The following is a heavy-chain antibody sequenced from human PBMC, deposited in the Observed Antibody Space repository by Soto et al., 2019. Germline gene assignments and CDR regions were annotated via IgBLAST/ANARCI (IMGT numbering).Heavy chain of an antibody. CDR1: GFTFSSYS. CDR2: IDATSNYI. J-gene: IGHJ4*02. V-gene: IGHV3-21*01. CDR3: ANGSYGTFDY. Sequence: EVQLVESGGGLVKPGGSLRLSCAASGFTFSSYSMNWVRQAPGKGLEWVSSIDATSNYIYYADSVKGRFTISRDNAKNSLYLQMNSLRAEETAVYYCANGSYGTFDYWGQGTLVTVSS. D-gene: IGHD1-26*01.